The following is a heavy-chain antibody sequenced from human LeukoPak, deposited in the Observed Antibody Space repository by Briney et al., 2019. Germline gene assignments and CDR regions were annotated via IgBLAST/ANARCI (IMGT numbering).Heavy chain of an antibody. J-gene: IGHJ4*02. CDR1: GYTFTSYD. CDR2: MNPNSGNT. Sequence: GASVKVSCKASGYTFTSYDINWVRQATGQGLEWMGWMNPNSGNTGYAQKFQGRVTMTRNTSISTAYMELSSLRSEDTAVYYCAADGVGATHAGATPDYWGQGTLVTVSS. V-gene: IGHV1-8*01. CDR3: AADGVGATHAGATPDY. D-gene: IGHD1-26*01.